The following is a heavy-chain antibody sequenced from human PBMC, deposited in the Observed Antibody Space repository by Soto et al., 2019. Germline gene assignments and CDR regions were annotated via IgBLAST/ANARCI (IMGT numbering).Heavy chain of an antibody. J-gene: IGHJ6*02. Sequence: SETLSLTCTVSGGSISSGDYYWSWIRQPPGKGLEWIGYIYYSGSTYYNPSLKSRVTISVDTSKNQFSLKLSSVTAADTAVYYCARAGDPYGMDVWGQGTTVTVSS. CDR1: GGSISSGDYY. V-gene: IGHV4-30-4*01. D-gene: IGHD3-10*01. CDR2: IYYSGST. CDR3: ARAGDPYGMDV.